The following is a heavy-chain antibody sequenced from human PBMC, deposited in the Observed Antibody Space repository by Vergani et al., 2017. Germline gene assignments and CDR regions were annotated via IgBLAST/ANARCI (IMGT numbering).Heavy chain of an antibody. CDR1: GFTFRNYA. D-gene: IGHD5-12*01. Sequence: EVQLLESGGGLAQPGGSLRLSCAASGFTFRNYAMTWVRQAPGKGLEWVSIISDNGGTTYYADPVKGRFTISRDNSKHTLYLQMTRLRAEDTAVYYCAKGSRGYTGYFFDYCRQGTLDTVSS. CDR3: AKGSRGYTGYFFDY. V-gene: IGHV3-23*01. CDR2: ISDNGGTT. J-gene: IGHJ4*02.